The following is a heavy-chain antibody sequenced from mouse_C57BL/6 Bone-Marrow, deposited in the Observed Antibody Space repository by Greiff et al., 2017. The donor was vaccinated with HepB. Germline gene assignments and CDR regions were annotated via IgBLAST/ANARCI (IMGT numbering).Heavy chain of an antibody. CDR3: ARPFNYYGSSSSSWFAY. D-gene: IGHD1-1*01. CDR1: GFTFSDYY. J-gene: IGHJ3*01. CDR2: ISNGGGST. V-gene: IGHV5-12*01. Sequence: EVKLMESGGGLVQPGGSLKLSCAASGFTFSDYYMYWVRQTPEKRLEWVAYISNGGGSTYYPDTVKGRFTISRDNAKNTLYLQMSRLKSEDTAMYYCARPFNYYGSSSSSWFAYWGQGTLVTVSA.